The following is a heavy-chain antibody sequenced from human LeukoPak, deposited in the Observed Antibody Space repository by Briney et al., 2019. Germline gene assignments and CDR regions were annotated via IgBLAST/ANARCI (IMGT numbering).Heavy chain of an antibody. V-gene: IGHV3-9*01. Sequence: PGGSLRLSCAASGFTFSSYSMNWVRRAPGKGLEWVSGISWNSGSIGYADSVKGRFTISRDNAKNSLYLQMNSLRAEDTALYYCAKDIIAAAGGPFDYWGQGTLVTVSS. D-gene: IGHD6-13*01. J-gene: IGHJ4*02. CDR3: AKDIIAAAGGPFDY. CDR1: GFTFSSYS. CDR2: ISWNSGSI.